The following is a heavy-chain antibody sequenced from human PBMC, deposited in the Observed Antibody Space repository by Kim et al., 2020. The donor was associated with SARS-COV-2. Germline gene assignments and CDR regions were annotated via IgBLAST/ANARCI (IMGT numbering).Heavy chain of an antibody. CDR1: GGSISSYY. CDR2: IYYSGST. CDR3: ARVSRGDGEITIFGVVPRGAWYFDL. D-gene: IGHD3-3*01. J-gene: IGHJ2*01. Sequence: SETLSLTCTVSGGSISSYYWSWIRQPPGKGLEWIGYIYYSGSTNYNPSLKSRVTISVDTSKNQFSLKLSSVTAADTAVYYCARVSRGDGEITIFGVVPRGAWYFDLWGSGTLVTVSS. V-gene: IGHV4-59*01.